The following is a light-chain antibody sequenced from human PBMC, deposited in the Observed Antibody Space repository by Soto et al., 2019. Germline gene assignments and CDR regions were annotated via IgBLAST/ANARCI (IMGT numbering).Light chain of an antibody. CDR2: EVS. V-gene: IGLV2-8*01. CDR1: SSDVGGYNY. CDR3: SSYAGSSNLGV. Sequence: QSALTQPASASGSPGQSVTISCTGTSSDVGGYNYVSWYQQHPGRAPKLMIYEVSKRPSGVPDRFSGSKSGNTASLTVSGLQPEDEADYYCSSYAGSSNLGVFGGGTQLTVL. J-gene: IGLJ2*01.